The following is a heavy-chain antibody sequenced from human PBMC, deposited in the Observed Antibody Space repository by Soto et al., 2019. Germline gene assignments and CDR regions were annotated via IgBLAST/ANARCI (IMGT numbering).Heavy chain of an antibody. CDR1: GFTFSSYV. Sequence: QAQLVESGGGVVQPGRSLRLSCAASGFTFSSYVMNWVRQAPGKGLDWVALISYDGSTKYYADSVKGRFTISRDNSKNTLYLQMNSLSADDTAVYYCARDYGGNSGLDYWGQGALVTVSS. CDR3: ARDYGGNSGLDY. D-gene: IGHD4-17*01. J-gene: IGHJ4*02. V-gene: IGHV3-30-3*01. CDR2: ISYDGSTK.